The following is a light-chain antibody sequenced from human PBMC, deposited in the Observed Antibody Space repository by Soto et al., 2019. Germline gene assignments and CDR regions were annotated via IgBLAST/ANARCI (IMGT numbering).Light chain of an antibody. Sequence: DIQMTQSPSTLSASVGDRVTITCRASQSISSWLAWYQQKPGKAPKLLIYKASSLESGVPSRFSGSGSGTEFTLTISSLQPDDFAPYYCQPYNSYPRTFGQGTKVEIK. CDR3: QPYNSYPRT. CDR1: QSISSW. CDR2: KAS. J-gene: IGKJ1*01. V-gene: IGKV1-5*03.